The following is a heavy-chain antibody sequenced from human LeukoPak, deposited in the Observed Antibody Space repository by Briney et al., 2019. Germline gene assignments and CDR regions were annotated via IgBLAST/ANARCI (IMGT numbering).Heavy chain of an antibody. V-gene: IGHV1-69*05. CDR1: GGTSSSYA. CDR2: IILIFGTA. J-gene: IGHJ4*02. D-gene: IGHD2-15*01. Sequence: SVKLSCKASGGTSSSYAISWVRQAPRQGREWMGGIILIFGTANYAQKLQGRVTITTDESTRTAYMELSSLRSEDTAVYYCARDGAYCSGGSCYDYWGQGTLVTVSS. CDR3: ARDGAYCSGGSCYDY.